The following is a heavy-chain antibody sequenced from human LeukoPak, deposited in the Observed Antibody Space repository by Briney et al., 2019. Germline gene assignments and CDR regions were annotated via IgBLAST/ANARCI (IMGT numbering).Heavy chain of an antibody. CDR3: XXXXXLQSDYYMDV. D-gene: IGHD4-11*01. Sequence: PGGSLRLSCAASGFTFSDYYMSWIRQAPGKGLQWVSYISSSGHIIYYADSVKGRFTISRDNVKNLLYLQMNSLRVEDTAVYYCXXXXXLQSDYYMDVWGKGTTVTVSS. V-gene: IGHV3-11*04. J-gene: IGHJ6*03. CDR2: ISSSGHII. CDR1: GFTFSDYY.